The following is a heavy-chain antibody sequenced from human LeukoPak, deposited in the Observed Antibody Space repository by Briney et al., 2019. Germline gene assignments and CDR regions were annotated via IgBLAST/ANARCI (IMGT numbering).Heavy chain of an antibody. V-gene: IGHV4-34*01. Sequence: AETLSLTCAVYGGSFSGYYWSWIRQPPGKGLEWIGEINHSGSTNYNPSLMRRVIISVDTSKNQFSLKLSSVTAADTAVYYCASAAIVGATSDWFDPWGQGTLVTVSS. CDR1: GGSFSGYY. J-gene: IGHJ5*02. CDR3: ASAAIVGATSDWFDP. D-gene: IGHD1-26*01. CDR2: INHSGST.